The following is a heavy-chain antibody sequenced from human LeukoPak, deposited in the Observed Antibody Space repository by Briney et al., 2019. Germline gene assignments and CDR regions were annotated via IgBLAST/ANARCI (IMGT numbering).Heavy chain of an antibody. CDR2: ISAYNGNT. Sequence: GASVKVSCKASGYTFTSYGISWVRQAPGQGLEWMGWISAYNGNTNYAQKLQGRVTMTTDTSTSTAYMELRSLRSDDTAVYYCARVLSVVYAPLNWFDPWGQGTLVTVSS. V-gene: IGHV1-18*01. CDR3: ARVLSVVYAPLNWFDP. CDR1: GYTFTSYG. J-gene: IGHJ5*02. D-gene: IGHD2-8*02.